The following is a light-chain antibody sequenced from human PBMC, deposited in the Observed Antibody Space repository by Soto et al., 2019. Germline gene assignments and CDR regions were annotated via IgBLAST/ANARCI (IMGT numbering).Light chain of an antibody. V-gene: IGKV3-20*01. Sequence: VMTQSPATLSVSPGERATLSCRASQSVSSSYLAWYQQKPGQAPRLLIYGASSRATGIPDRFSGSGPGTDFTLTISRLEPEDFAVYYCQQYGSSGTFGQGTRLEIK. CDR1: QSVSSSY. CDR2: GAS. CDR3: QQYGSSGT. J-gene: IGKJ5*01.